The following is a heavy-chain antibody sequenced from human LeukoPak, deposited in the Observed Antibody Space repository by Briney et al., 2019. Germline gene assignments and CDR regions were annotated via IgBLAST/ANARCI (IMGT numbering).Heavy chain of an antibody. V-gene: IGHV1-69*04. CDR2: IIPISGIA. D-gene: IGHD4-23*01. CDR1: GGTFSSYA. J-gene: IGHJ5*02. CDR3: ARGYDYGGNSPFDP. Sequence: SVKVSCKASGGTFSSYAISWVRQAPGQGLEWMGRIIPISGIANYAQKFQGRVTITADKSTSTAYMELSSLRSEDTAVYYCARGYDYGGNSPFDPWGQGTLVTVSS.